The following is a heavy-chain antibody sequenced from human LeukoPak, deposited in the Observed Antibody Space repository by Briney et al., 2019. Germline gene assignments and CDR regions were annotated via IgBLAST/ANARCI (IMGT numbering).Heavy chain of an antibody. CDR1: GFTFSSYW. J-gene: IGHJ6*03. CDR3: VRGYDNYYYYYYMDV. D-gene: IGHD5-12*01. CDR2: INSDGSST. Sequence: GGSLRLSCAASGFTFSSYWMHWVRQAPGKGLVWVSRINSDGSSTSYADSVKGRFTISRDNAKNTLYLQMNSLRAEDTAVYYCVRGYDNYYYYYYMDVWGKGTTVTVSS. V-gene: IGHV3-74*01.